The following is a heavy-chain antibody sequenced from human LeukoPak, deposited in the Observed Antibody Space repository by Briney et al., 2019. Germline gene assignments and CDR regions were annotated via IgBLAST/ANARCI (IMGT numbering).Heavy chain of an antibody. CDR1: GGSLGDYE. D-gene: IGHD2-21*02. J-gene: IGHJ4*02. CDR2: VNPSAFA. V-gene: IGHV4-34*01. CDR3: ARGPIDSDHDFDY. Sequence: SETLSLTCGVYGGSLGDYEWSWIRQSPGGALEWLGQVNPSAFATYGSPIKCPVTISRDTPKNQISLRVASVTAADAGVYYCARGPIDSDHDFDYWGPGALVTVSS.